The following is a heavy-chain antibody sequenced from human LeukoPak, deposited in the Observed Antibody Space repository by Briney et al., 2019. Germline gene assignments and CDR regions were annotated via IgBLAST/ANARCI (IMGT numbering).Heavy chain of an antibody. Sequence: GGSLRLSCAASGFTFSSYAMSWVRQAPGKGLEWVSAISGSGGSTYYADSVKGRFTISRDNSKNTLYLQMNSLGAEDTAVYYCAKANVGYCSGDNCYAGFDYWGQGTLVTVSS. D-gene: IGHD2-15*01. CDR3: AKANVGYCSGDNCYAGFDY. CDR1: GFTFSSYA. CDR2: ISGSGGST. V-gene: IGHV3-23*01. J-gene: IGHJ4*02.